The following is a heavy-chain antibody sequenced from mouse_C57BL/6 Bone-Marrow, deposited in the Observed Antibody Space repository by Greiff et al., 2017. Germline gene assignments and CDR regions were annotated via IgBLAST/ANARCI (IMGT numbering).Heavy chain of an antibody. V-gene: IGHV1-19*01. CDR3: SYGNYGPFAY. CDR1: GYTFTDYY. D-gene: IGHD2-1*01. Sequence: VQLKQSGPVLVKPGASVKMSCKASGYTFTDYYMNWVKQSHGKSLEWIGVINPYNGGTSYNQKFKGKATLTVDKSSSTAYMELNSLTSEDSAVYYCSYGNYGPFAYWGQGTLVTVSA. J-gene: IGHJ3*01. CDR2: INPYNGGT.